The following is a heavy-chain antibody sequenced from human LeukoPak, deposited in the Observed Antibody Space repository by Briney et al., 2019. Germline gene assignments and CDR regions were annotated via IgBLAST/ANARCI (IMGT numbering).Heavy chain of an antibody. Sequence: ESSETLSLTCTVSGGSISSYYWSWIRQPPGKGLEWIGYIYYSGSTNYNPSLKSRVTISVDTSKNQFSLKLSSVTAADTAVYYCARQWYYDSSGYPPYYYGMDVWGQGTTVTVSS. J-gene: IGHJ6*02. V-gene: IGHV4-59*08. CDR2: IYYSGST. D-gene: IGHD3-22*01. CDR1: GGSISSYY. CDR3: ARQWYYDSSGYPPYYYGMDV.